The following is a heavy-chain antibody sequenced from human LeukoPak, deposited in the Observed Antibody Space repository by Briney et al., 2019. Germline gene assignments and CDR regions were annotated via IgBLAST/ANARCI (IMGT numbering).Heavy chain of an antibody. D-gene: IGHD4-17*01. Sequence: PGGSLRLSCAASGFTFSSYEMNWVRQAPGKGLEWVSYISSSGSTIYYADSVKGRFTISRDNAKNSLYLQVNSLRAEDTAVYYCARERTVTLGGYYYYGMDVWGQGTTVTVSS. CDR1: GFTFSSYE. V-gene: IGHV3-48*03. J-gene: IGHJ6*02. CDR2: ISSSGSTI. CDR3: ARERTVTLGGYYYYGMDV.